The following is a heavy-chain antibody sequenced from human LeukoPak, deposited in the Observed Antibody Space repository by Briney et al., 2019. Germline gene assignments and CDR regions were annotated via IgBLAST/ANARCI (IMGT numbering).Heavy chain of an antibody. CDR2: LSGTGGST. CDR1: GFTFSRHA. J-gene: IGHJ6*03. Sequence: GGSLRLSCEASGFTFSRHAMSWVRQAPGKGLEWVSSLSGTGGSTYYADSVKGRLTVSRDNSRNMLYLEMNSLRAEDTAVYYCARGPDYYYYYMDVWGKGTTATVSS. V-gene: IGHV3-23*01. CDR3: ARGPDYYYYYMDV.